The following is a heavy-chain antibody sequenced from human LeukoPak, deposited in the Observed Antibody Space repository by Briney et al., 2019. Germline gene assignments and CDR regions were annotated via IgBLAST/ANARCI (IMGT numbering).Heavy chain of an antibody. V-gene: IGHV3-11*06. CDR1: GFTFSDYY. D-gene: IGHD3-10*01. CDR3: ARGGSGRALVNF. J-gene: IGHJ4*02. Sequence: PGGSLRLSCAASGFTFSDYYMSWIRQAPGKGLEWVSYISRSSSYTNYADSVKGRFTISRDNAKNSLYLQMNSLRAEDTAVYCCARGGSGRALVNFWGQGTLVTVSS. CDR2: ISRSSSYT.